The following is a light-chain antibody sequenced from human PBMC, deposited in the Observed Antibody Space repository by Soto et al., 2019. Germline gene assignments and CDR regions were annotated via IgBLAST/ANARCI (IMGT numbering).Light chain of an antibody. CDR3: QQYYSTPYT. V-gene: IGKV4-1*01. CDR2: CAC. CDR1: QSVLYSSNNKNY. J-gene: IGKJ2*01. Sequence: DIVMTQSPDSLAVSLGERATINCKSSQSVLYSSNNKNYLAWYQQKPGQPPKLLIYCACTRESGVPDRFSGSGSGTDFTLTISSLQAEDVAVYYCQQYYSTPYTFGQGTKLEIK.